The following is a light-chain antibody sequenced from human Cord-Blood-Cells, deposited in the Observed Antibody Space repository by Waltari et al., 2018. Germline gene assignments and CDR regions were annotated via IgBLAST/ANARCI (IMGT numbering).Light chain of an antibody. CDR3: QQSYSTPFT. CDR2: AAS. V-gene: IGKV1-39*01. CDR1: QSISSY. Sequence: DIQMTQSPSSLSASVLDRATITCRASQSISSYLNWYQQKPGKAPKLLIYAASSLQSGVPSRFSGSGSGTDFTLTISSLQPEDFATYYCQQSYSTPFTFGPGTKVDIK. J-gene: IGKJ3*01.